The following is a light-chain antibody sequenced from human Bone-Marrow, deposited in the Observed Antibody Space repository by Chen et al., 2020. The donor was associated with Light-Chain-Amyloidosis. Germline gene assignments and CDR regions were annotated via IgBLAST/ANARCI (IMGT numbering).Light chain of an antibody. V-gene: IGLV3-21*02. Sequence: SYVLTQPSSVSVAPGQTATIACGGNNIGSTSVHWYQQTPGQAPPLVVYDDSDRPSGIPERWYGSISGNTATLTISRVEAGDEADYYCQVWDRSSDRPVFGGGTKLTVL. CDR2: DDS. CDR1: NIGSTS. CDR3: QVWDRSSDRPV. J-gene: IGLJ3*02.